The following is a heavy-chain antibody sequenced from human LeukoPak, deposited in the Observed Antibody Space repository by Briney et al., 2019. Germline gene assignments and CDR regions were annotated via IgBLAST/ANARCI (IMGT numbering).Heavy chain of an antibody. Sequence: GGSLRLSCAASGFTFSSYAMHWVRQAPGRGLEYVSGITSNGGTTYYANSVKGRFTISRDNSKNTLYLQMGSLGAEDMALYYCARAWRGWLQPFDYWGQGTLVTVSS. CDR1: GFTFSSYA. J-gene: IGHJ4*02. CDR2: ITSNGGTT. CDR3: ARAWRGWLQPFDY. V-gene: IGHV3-64*01. D-gene: IGHD5-24*01.